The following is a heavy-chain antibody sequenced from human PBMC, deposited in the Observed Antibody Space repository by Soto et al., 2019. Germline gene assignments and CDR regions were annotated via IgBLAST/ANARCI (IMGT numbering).Heavy chain of an antibody. CDR1: GGTFSSYA. CDR2: INAGNGNT. Sequence: ASVKVSCKASGGTFSSYAISWVRQAPGQGLEWMGWINAGNGNTKYSQKFQGRVTITRDTSASTAYMELSSLRSEDTAVYYCARSRPDYYYYGMDVWGQGTTVTVSS. CDR3: ARSRPDYYYYGMDV. V-gene: IGHV1-3*01. J-gene: IGHJ6*02. D-gene: IGHD2-2*01.